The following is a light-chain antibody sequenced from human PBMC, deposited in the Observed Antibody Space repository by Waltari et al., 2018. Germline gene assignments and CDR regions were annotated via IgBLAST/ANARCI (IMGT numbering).Light chain of an antibody. CDR3: QHDVRLPVT. J-gene: IGKJ4*02. Sequence: EIVLTQSPGILSLSPGEGATLSCRASQSVGRSLAWYQQKPGQAPRLVISGASNRATGIPDRFSGSGSGTDFSLTISRLEPEDFAVYYCQHDVRLPVTFGRGTKVEIK. CDR1: QSVGRS. CDR2: GAS. V-gene: IGKV3-20*01.